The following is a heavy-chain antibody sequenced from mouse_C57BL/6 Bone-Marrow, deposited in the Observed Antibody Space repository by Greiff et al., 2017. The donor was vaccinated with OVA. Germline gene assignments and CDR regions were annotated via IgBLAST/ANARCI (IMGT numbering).Heavy chain of an antibody. Sequence: EVQLQESGPELVKPGASVKISCKASGYSFTGYYMHWVKQSSEKSLEWIGEINPSTGGTSYNQKFKGKATLTVDKSSSTAYMQLKSLTSEDSAVYYCAREGAYDYEFAYWGQGTLVTVSA. CDR1: GYSFTGYY. D-gene: IGHD2-4*01. J-gene: IGHJ3*01. V-gene: IGHV1-43*01. CDR3: AREGAYDYEFAY. CDR2: INPSTGGT.